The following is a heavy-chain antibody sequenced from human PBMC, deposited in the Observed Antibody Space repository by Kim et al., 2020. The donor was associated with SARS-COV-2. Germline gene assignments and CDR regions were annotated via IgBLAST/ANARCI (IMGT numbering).Heavy chain of an antibody. J-gene: IGHJ3*02. CDR3: ARQPTTVIHWVDI. V-gene: IGHV4-39*01. Sequence: SETLSLTCTVSGGSISSSSYYWGWIRQPPGKGLEWIGSIYYSGNTYYNPSLKSRVTVSVDTSKNQFSLKLSSVTAADTAVYYCARQPTTVIHWVDIWGQGTMVTVSS. CDR2: IYYSGNT. D-gene: IGHD4-17*01. CDR1: GGSISSSSYY.